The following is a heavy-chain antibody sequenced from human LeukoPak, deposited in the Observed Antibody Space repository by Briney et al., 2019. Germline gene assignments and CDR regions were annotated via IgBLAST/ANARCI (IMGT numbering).Heavy chain of an antibody. CDR1: GGSISSSSYY. J-gene: IGHJ4*02. CDR2: IYYSGST. D-gene: IGHD3-10*01. Sequence: PSETLSLTCTVSGGSISSSSYYWGWIRQPPGKGLEWIGSIYYSGSTYYNPSLKSRVTISVDTSKNQFSLKLSSVTAPDTAVYYCARIGELYPQVSYWGQGTLVTVSS. V-gene: IGHV4-39*01. CDR3: ARIGELYPQVSY.